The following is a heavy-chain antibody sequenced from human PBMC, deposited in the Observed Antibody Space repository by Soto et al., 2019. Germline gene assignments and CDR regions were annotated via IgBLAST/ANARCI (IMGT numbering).Heavy chain of an antibody. D-gene: IGHD6-19*01. J-gene: IGHJ4*02. CDR1: GYTFTGYY. CDR2: INPNSGGT. CDR3: ARSLSYPRDNIAVAAYGTYYFDY. Sequence: ASVKVSCKASGYTFTGYYMHWVRQAPGQGLEWMGWINPNSGGTNYAQKFQGRVTMTRDTSISTAYMELSRLRSDDTAVYYCARSLSYPRDNIAVAAYGTYYFDYWGQGTLVTVSS. V-gene: IGHV1-2*02.